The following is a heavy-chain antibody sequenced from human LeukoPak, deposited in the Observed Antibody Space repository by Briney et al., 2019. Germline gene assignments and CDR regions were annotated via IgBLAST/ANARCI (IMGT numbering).Heavy chain of an antibody. CDR1: GGSFSGYY. CDR2: IYYSGST. D-gene: IGHD2-2*01. CDR3: ARPRLRYCSSTSCQTYFDY. V-gene: IGHV4-34*01. Sequence: SETLSLTCAVYGGSFSGYYWSWIRQPPGKGLEWIGSIYYSGSTYYNPSLKSRVTISVDTSKNQFSLKLSSVTAADTAVYYCARPRLRYCSSTSCQTYFDYWGQGTLVTVSS. J-gene: IGHJ4*02.